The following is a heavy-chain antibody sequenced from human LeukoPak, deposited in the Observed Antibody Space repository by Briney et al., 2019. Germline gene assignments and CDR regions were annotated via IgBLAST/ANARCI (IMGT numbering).Heavy chain of an antibody. CDR1: GFTFNNCA. Sequence: GGSLRLSCAASGFTFNNCAMSWVRQAPGKGLEWVSAISGSGATRYYADSVKGRFTISRDNSKNTLFLQMNSLRAEDTALYYRAQHRDYSSSSVECWGQGTLVTVSS. CDR2: ISGSGATR. J-gene: IGHJ4*02. CDR3: AQHRDYSSSSVEC. V-gene: IGHV3-23*01. D-gene: IGHD6-6*01.